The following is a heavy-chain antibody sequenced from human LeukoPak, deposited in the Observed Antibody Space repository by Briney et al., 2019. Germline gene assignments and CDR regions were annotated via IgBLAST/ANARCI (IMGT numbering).Heavy chain of an antibody. CDR1: GGSISSGGYY. V-gene: IGHV4-31*03. D-gene: IGHD5-18*01. J-gene: IGHJ4*02. CDR2: IYYSGST. Sequence: SETLSLTCTVSGGSISSGGYYWSWIRQHPGKGLEWIGYIYYSGSTYYNPSLKSRVTISVDTSKNQFSLRLGSVTAADTAVYYCARGAAGYSYGWGQGTLVTVSS. CDR3: ARGAAGYSYG.